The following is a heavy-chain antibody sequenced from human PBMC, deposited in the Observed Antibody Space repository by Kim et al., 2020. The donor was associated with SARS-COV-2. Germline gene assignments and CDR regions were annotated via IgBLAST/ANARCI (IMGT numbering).Heavy chain of an antibody. CDR2: INHSGST. CDR3: ARGPREMATKIRGFDY. CDR1: GGSFSGYY. Sequence: SETLSLTCAVYGGSFSGYYWSWIRQPPGKGLEWIGEINHSGSTNYNPSLKSRVTISVDTSKNQFSLKLSSVTAADTAVYYCARGPREMATKIRGFDYWGQGTLVTVSS. J-gene: IGHJ4*02. D-gene: IGHD5-12*01. V-gene: IGHV4-34*01.